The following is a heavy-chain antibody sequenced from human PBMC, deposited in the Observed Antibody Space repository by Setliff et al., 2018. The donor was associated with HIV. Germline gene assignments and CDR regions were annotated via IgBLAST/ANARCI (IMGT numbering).Heavy chain of an antibody. CDR2: IYYSGST. V-gene: IGHV4-59*01. Sequence: SETLSLTCTVSGGSISSYYWSWTRQPPGKGLEWIGYIYYSGSTNYNPSLKSRVTISVDTSKNQFSLKLSSVTAADTAVYYCARDRVGGNYYYMDVWGKGTTVTVSS. D-gene: IGHD1-26*01. J-gene: IGHJ6*03. CDR1: GGSISSYY. CDR3: ARDRVGGNYYYMDV.